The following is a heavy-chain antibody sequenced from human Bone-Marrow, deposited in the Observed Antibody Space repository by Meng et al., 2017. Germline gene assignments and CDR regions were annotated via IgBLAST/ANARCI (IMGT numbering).Heavy chain of an antibody. CDR3: ASGYCSGGSCQVGWFDP. Sequence: VHLQQWGLATFKPSESLSLTGAVYGGSFVGYLWSGIRQPPGKGLEWIGEINHSGSTNYNPSLKSRVTISVDTSKNQFSLKLSSVTAADTAVYYCASGYCSGGSCQVGWFDPWGQGTLVTVSS. J-gene: IGHJ5*02. CDR2: INHSGST. D-gene: IGHD2-15*01. V-gene: IGHV4-34*01. CDR1: GGSFVGYL.